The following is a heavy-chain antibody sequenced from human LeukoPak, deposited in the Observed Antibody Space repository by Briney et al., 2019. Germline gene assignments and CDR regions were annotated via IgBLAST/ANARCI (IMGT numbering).Heavy chain of an antibody. Sequence: GGSLRLSCASSGFTFSSYAMIWVRQAPGKGLEWVSIISSSGDSTYYADSVKGRFTFSRDNSKNTLSLQMSSLGADDTAVYYCAKVGTIETTEELNWFDPWGQGTLVTVSS. D-gene: IGHD4-11*01. J-gene: IGHJ5*02. V-gene: IGHV3-23*01. CDR1: GFTFSSYA. CDR3: AKVGTIETTEELNWFDP. CDR2: ISSSGDST.